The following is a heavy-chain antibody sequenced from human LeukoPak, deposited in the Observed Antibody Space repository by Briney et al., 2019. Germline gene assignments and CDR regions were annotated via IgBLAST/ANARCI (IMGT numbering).Heavy chain of an antibody. CDR2: IYYSGST. Sequence: SETLSLTCTVSGGSIINYYWSWIRQPPGKGLEWIGYIYYSGSTYYNPSLKSRFTISVDTSKNQFSLKLSSVTATDTAVYYCASGRYSSGWFDRWGQGTLVTVSS. D-gene: IGHD6-19*01. J-gene: IGHJ5*02. CDR3: ASGRYSSGWFDR. CDR1: GGSIINYY. V-gene: IGHV4-59*08.